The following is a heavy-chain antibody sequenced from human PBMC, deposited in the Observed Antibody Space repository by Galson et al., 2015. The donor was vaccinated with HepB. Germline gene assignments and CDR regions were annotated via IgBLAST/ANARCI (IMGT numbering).Heavy chain of an antibody. CDR1: GYTLTELS. CDR2: FDPENNET. D-gene: IGHD3-3*01. Sequence: CKVSGYTLTELSMHWVRQAPGKGLEWMGGFDPENNETVYAQKFQGRVTMTEDTSTNTGYMELRSLRSEDTALYYCATQVVDFWSGYCYWGQGTLVTVSS. V-gene: IGHV1-24*01. J-gene: IGHJ4*02. CDR3: ATQVVDFWSGYCY.